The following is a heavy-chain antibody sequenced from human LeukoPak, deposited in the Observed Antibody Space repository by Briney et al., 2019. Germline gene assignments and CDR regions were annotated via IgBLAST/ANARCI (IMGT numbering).Heavy chain of an antibody. D-gene: IGHD3-3*01. J-gene: IGHJ4*02. CDR1: GFTFSNYV. V-gene: IGHV3-23*01. CDR3: AKVVYDFWSGYDY. CDR2: ISGSGGST. Sequence: PGGSLRLSCAASGFTFSNYVMSWVRQAPGKGLEWVSTISGSGGSTYYADSVKGRFTISRDNSKNTLCLQMNSLRAEDTAIYYCAKVVYDFWSGYDYWGQGTLVTVSS.